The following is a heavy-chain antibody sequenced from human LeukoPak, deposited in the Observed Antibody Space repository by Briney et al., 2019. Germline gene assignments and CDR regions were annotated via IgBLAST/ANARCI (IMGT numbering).Heavy chain of an antibody. Sequence: ASVKVSCKASGYTFTGYYMHWVRQAPGQGLEWMGWINPNSGGTNYAQKFQGRVTMTRDTSISTAYMELSRLRSDDTAVYYCARGIGSDDYGDYFIDYYYYMDVWGKGTTVTVSS. CDR1: GYTFTGYY. D-gene: IGHD4-17*01. J-gene: IGHJ6*03. CDR2: INPNSGGT. V-gene: IGHV1-2*02. CDR3: ARGIGSDDYGDYFIDYYYYMDV.